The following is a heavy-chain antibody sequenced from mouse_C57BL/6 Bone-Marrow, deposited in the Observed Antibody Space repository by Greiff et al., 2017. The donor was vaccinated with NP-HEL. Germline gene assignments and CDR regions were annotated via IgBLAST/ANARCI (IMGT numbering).Heavy chain of an antibody. D-gene: IGHD2-3*01. Sequence: VKLMESGPGLVAPSQSLSITCTVSGFSLTSYGVHWVRQPPGKGLEWLVVIWSDGSTTYNSALKSRLSISKDNSKSQVFLKMNSLQTDDTAMYYCARHGTDGLWYFDVWGTGTTVTVSS. CDR1: GFSLTSYG. J-gene: IGHJ1*03. CDR3: ARHGTDGLWYFDV. V-gene: IGHV2-6-1*01. CDR2: IWSDGST.